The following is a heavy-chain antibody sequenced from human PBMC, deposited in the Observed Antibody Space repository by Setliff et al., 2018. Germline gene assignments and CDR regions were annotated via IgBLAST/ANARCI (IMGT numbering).Heavy chain of an antibody. CDR2: FDPEDGER. CDR3: ATGFLRYDILTGYYQRPHYFEY. V-gene: IGHV1-24*01. CDR1: GNTLTHLS. Sequence: GASVKVSCKVSGNTLTHLSIHWVRQAPGEGLEWIGGFDPEDGERIYAQHFQGRLTMTEDTSTDTAYMELSSLRSEDTAVYYCATGFLRYDILTGYYQRPHYFEYWGQGTLVTVSS. D-gene: IGHD3-9*01. J-gene: IGHJ4*02.